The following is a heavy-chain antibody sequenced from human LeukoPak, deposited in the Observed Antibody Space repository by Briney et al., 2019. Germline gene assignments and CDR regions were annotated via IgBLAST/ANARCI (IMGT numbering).Heavy chain of an antibody. CDR3: ASISYSSSWYYFDY. D-gene: IGHD6-13*01. V-gene: IGHV4-59*08. J-gene: IGHJ4*02. CDR2: IYYSGST. CDR1: GGSISSYY. Sequence: SETLSLTCTVSGGSISSYYWSWIRQPPGKGLEWIGYIYYSGSTNYNPSLKSRVTISVDTSKNQFPLKLSSVTAADTAVYYCASISYSSSWYYFDYWGQGTLVTVSS.